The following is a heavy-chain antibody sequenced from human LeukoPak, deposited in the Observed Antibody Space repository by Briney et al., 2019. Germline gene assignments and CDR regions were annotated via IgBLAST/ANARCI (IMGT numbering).Heavy chain of an antibody. CDR2: IRYDGSRK. CDR1: GFIFSSYG. Sequence: QPGGSLRLSCAASGFIFSSYGMHWVRQAPDKGLEWVAFIRYDGSRKYYADSVKGRFTISRDNSKNTLYLQMNSLRAEDTAMYYCAKVSLNMVNDAFDIWGQGTMVSVSP. V-gene: IGHV3-30*02. J-gene: IGHJ3*02. CDR3: AKVSLNMVNDAFDI. D-gene: IGHD4/OR15-4a*01.